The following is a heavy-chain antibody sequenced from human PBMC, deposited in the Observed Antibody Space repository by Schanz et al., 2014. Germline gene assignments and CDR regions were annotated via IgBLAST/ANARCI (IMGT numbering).Heavy chain of an antibody. CDR3: ARHGGYYDVLNSFDI. CDR2: VYFSGTT. J-gene: IGHJ5*02. V-gene: IGHV4-39*01. CDR1: GGSISSGESY. D-gene: IGHD3-16*01. Sequence: QVQLQQWGAGLLKASETLSLTCTVSGGSISSGESYWGWIRQSPEEGLQYIGSVYFSGTTAYSPSLKGRVTISVDTSKNQFSLMLTSVTAADTAVYFCARHGGYYDVLNSFDIWGQGTLVTVSS.